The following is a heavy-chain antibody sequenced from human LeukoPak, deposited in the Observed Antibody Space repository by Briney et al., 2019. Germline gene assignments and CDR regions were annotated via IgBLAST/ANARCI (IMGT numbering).Heavy chain of an antibody. J-gene: IGHJ4*02. Sequence: ASVKVSCKASGYTFTSYGISWVRQAPGQGLEWMGWISAYNGNTNYAQKLQGRVTMTTDTSTSTAYMELRSLRSDDTAVYYCARNLWFGESPEVGDYWGQGTLVTVSS. CDR2: ISAYNGNT. CDR1: GYTFTSYG. CDR3: ARNLWFGESPEVGDY. V-gene: IGHV1-18*01. D-gene: IGHD3-10*01.